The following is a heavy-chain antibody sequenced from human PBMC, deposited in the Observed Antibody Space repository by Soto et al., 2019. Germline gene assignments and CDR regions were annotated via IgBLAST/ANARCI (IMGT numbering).Heavy chain of an antibody. V-gene: IGHV4-31*03. D-gene: IGHD6-13*01. Sequence: SETLSLTCTVSGGSISSGGYYWSWIRQHPGKGLEWIGYIYYSGSTYYNPSLKSRVTISVDTSKNQFSLKLSSVTAADTAVYYCARGDSSWYSSPYYFDYWGQGTLVTVSS. J-gene: IGHJ4*02. CDR3: ARGDSSWYSSPYYFDY. CDR1: GGSISSGGYY. CDR2: IYYSGST.